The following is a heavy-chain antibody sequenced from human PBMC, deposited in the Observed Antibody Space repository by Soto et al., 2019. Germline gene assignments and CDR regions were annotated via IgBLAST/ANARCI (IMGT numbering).Heavy chain of an antibody. CDR1: RFRFSAYG. CDR3: VKGGYKTGWPPFDR. D-gene: IGHD6-19*01. J-gene: IGHJ4*01. Sequence: QVKLVESGGAVVQSGRSLRLSCTASRFRFSAYGMHWVRQAPGKGLEWVALISDDGKTQFFTDSVEGRFTISRDNSRNTLYLQMNSLRPEDTAVSYCVKGGYKTGWPPFDRWGHGTRVTVSS. V-gene: IGHV3-30*18. CDR2: ISDDGKTQ.